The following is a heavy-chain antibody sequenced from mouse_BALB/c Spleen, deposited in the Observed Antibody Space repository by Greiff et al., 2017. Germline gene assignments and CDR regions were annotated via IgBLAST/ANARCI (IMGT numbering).Heavy chain of an antibody. J-gene: IGHJ2*01. CDR3: TRDQLLRYFDY. CDR1: GFTFSSYT. V-gene: IGHV5-6-4*01. CDR2: ISSGGSYT. Sequence: EVHLVESGGGLVKPGGSLKLSCAASGFTFSSYTMSWVRQTPEKRLEWVATISSGGSYTYYPDSVKGRFTISRDNAKNTLYLQMSSLKSEDTAMYYCTRDQLLRYFDYWGQGTTLTVSS. D-gene: IGHD1-1*01.